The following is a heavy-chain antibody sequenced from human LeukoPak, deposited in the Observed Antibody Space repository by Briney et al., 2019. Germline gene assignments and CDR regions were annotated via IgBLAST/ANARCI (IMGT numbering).Heavy chain of an antibody. CDR3: ARASRGGGDTGGYFDY. CDR1: GGSISSGSYY. J-gene: IGHJ4*02. CDR2: IYYSGST. D-gene: IGHD2-21*02. Sequence: SQTLSLTCTVSGGSISSGSYYWGWIRQPPGKGLEWIGSIYYSGSTYYNPSLKSRVAISVDTSKNQFSLKLSSVTAADTAVYYCARASRGGGDTGGYFDYWGQGTLVTVSS. V-gene: IGHV4-39*07.